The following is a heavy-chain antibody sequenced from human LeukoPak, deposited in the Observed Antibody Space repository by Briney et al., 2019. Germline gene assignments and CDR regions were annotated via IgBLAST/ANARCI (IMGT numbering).Heavy chain of an antibody. CDR2: IYYTGT. V-gene: IGHV4-59*02. Sequence: SETLSLTCTVSGGSVTDYYWSWIRQSPGKGLEWIGYIYYTGTSYNPSLKSRVTISVDTSKNQFSLKLSSVTAADTAVYYCARRGRYYYGSGSYFSAFDYWGQGTLVTVSS. D-gene: IGHD3-10*01. CDR3: ARRGRYYYGSGSYFSAFDY. J-gene: IGHJ4*02. CDR1: GGSVTDYY.